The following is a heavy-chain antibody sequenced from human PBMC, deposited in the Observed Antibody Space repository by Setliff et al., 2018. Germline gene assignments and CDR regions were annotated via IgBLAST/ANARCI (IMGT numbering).Heavy chain of an antibody. CDR3: ERLVRYCSTTSCQRTSGDDF. J-gene: IGHJ4*02. CDR1: GYMFKSHG. D-gene: IGHD2-2*01. Sequence: GASVKVSCKASGYMFKSHGINWMRQAPGQGFEWMGWISTYNGNTKSAQKFQGRATMTRDTSISTAYMDLRSLRSDDTAVYYCERLVRYCSTTSCQRTSGDDFWGLGTLVTVSS. V-gene: IGHV1-18*04. CDR2: ISTYNGNT.